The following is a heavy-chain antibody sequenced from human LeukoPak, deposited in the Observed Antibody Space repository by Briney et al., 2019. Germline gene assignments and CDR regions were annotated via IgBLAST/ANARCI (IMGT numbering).Heavy chain of an antibody. Sequence: GASVKVSCKASGYTFTSYYMHWVRQAPGQGLEWMGIINPSGGSTSYAQKFQGRVTMTRDMSTSTVYMELSSLRSEDTAVYYCARESGQYNWSLRWFDPWGQGTLVTVSS. D-gene: IGHD1-20*01. CDR2: INPSGGST. J-gene: IGHJ5*02. V-gene: IGHV1-46*01. CDR3: ARESGQYNWSLRWFDP. CDR1: GYTFTSYY.